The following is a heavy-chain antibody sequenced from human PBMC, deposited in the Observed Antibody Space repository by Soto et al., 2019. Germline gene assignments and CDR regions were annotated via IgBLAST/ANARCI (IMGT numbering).Heavy chain of an antibody. CDR1: GGSLSGYY. J-gene: IGHJ4*02. V-gene: IGHV4-34*01. CDR3: ARFKNGAASGTDQAFYFDY. Sequence: NPSETLSLTCAVYGGSLSGYYWSWLRQPPGKGLEWIGEINQSGSTNYNPSLKSRVTISLDTSMNHFSLKVNSVTAADTAEYYCARFKNGAASGTDQAFYFDYWGQGTLVTVSS. D-gene: IGHD3-10*01. CDR2: INQSGST.